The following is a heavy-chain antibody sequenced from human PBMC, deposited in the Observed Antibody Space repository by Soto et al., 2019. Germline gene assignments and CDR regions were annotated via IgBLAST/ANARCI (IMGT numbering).Heavy chain of an antibody. CDR1: GYTFSNFW. Sequence: GESLKISCQSSGYTFSNFWIGWVRQLPGKGLEWMGIIYPGDHETRYSPSFHGKVTISADRSITTAYLQWNSLEASDTACYFCARSPRSSPYFDYWGQGALVTVSS. CDR2: IYPGDHET. CDR3: ARSPRSSPYFDY. V-gene: IGHV5-51*01. D-gene: IGHD6-13*01. J-gene: IGHJ4*02.